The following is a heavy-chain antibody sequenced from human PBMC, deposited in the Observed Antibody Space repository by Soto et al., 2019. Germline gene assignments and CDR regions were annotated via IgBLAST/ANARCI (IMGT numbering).Heavy chain of an antibody. J-gene: IGHJ6*02. CDR2: IIPISETT. D-gene: IGHD2-2*01. Sequence: QVQLVQSGAEVKKPGSSVKVSCKASGGTFSSYAISWVRQAPGQGLEWMGGIIPISETTNYAQKFQGRVTITADESKSTAYMELSSLRSEDTAVYYCARSQGSSTSLEIYYYYYYSMDVWGQGTTVTVS. CDR1: GGTFSSYA. V-gene: IGHV1-69*01. CDR3: ARSQGSSTSLEIYYYYYYSMDV.